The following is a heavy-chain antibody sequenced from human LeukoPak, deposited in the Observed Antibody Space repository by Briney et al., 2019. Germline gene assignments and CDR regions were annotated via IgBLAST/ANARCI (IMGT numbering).Heavy chain of an antibody. V-gene: IGHV1-3*01. CDR1: GYTFTSYY. CDR2: INADNGNT. D-gene: IGHD3-22*01. J-gene: IGHJ6*02. Sequence: ASVKVSCKASGYTFTSYYMHWVRQAPGQRLEWMGWINADNGNTKYSQKFQGRVTITRDTSAITVYMELSSLRSEDTAVYYCARDLDSSREDVWGQGTTVTVSS. CDR3: ARDLDSSREDV.